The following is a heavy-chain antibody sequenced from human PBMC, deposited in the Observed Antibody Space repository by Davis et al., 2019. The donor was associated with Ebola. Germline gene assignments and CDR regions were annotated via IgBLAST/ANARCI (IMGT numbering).Heavy chain of an antibody. Sequence: GESLKISCAASGFTFSNAWMSWVRQAPGKGLEWVGRIKSKTDGGTTDYAAPVKGRFTISRDDSKNTLYLQMNSLKTEDTAVYYCTGGILAAAGTLFDYWGQGTLVTVSS. V-gene: IGHV3-15*01. CDR2: IKSKTDGGTT. D-gene: IGHD6-13*01. J-gene: IGHJ4*02. CDR3: TGGILAAAGTLFDY. CDR1: GFTFSNAW.